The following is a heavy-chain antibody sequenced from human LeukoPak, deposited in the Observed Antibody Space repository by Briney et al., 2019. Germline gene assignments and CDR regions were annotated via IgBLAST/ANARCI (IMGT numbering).Heavy chain of an antibody. V-gene: IGHV3-74*01. J-gene: IGHJ6*03. CDR3: ARVRWDSSGWPPRDYYYMDV. CDR2: INSDGSST. D-gene: IGHD6-19*01. CDR1: GFTFTSYW. Sequence: GGPLRLSCAASGFTFTSYWMHWVRQAPGKGRVWVSRINSDGSSTSYADSVKGRFTTSRDNAKNTLYLQMNSLRAEDTAVYYCARVRWDSSGWPPRDYYYMDVWGKGTTVTVSS.